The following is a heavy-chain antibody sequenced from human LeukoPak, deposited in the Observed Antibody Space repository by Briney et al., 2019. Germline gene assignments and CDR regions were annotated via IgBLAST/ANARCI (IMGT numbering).Heavy chain of an antibody. CDR2: ITGSSYNK. Sequence: GGSLRLSCAASGFSFSDYALNWVRQAPGKGLEWISSITGSSYNKYYAESLKGRVTISRDNAKNSLYLQMDSLRAEDTAVYYCGVGASSASEFDYWGQGTLVTVSS. CDR3: GVGASSASEFDY. V-gene: IGHV3-21*01. D-gene: IGHD1-26*01. CDR1: GFSFSDYA. J-gene: IGHJ4*02.